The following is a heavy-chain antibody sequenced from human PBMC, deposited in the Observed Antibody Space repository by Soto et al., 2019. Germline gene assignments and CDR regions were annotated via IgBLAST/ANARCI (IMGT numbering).Heavy chain of an antibody. CDR2: INSDGSST. D-gene: IGHD6-19*01. Sequence: EVQLVESGGGLVQPGGSRRLSCAASGFTFSSYWMHWVRQAPGKGLVWVSRINSDGSSTSYADSVKGRFTISRDNAKNTLYLQMNSLRAEDTAVYYCASEAVAGTGLDYWGQGTLVTVSS. V-gene: IGHV3-74*01. CDR3: ASEAVAGTGLDY. J-gene: IGHJ4*02. CDR1: GFTFSSYW.